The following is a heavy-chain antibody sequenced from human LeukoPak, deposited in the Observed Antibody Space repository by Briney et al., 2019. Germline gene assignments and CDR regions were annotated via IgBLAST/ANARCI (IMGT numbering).Heavy chain of an antibody. CDR1: GFTFGSYA. V-gene: IGHV3-23*01. CDR2: ISGSGSST. J-gene: IGHJ4*02. D-gene: IGHD6-19*01. CDR3: AKSYSSGPEDY. Sequence: GGSLRLSCVASGFTFGSYAMSWVRQAPGKGLEWVLSISGSGSSTSYADSVKGRLTISRDNSKNTVYLQMNSLRAEDTAVYYCAKSYSSGPEDYWGQGTLVTVSS.